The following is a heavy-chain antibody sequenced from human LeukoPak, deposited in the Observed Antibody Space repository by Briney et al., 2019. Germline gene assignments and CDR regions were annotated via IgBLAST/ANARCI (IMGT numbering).Heavy chain of an antibody. CDR1: GFTVSSNY. Sequence: PGGSLRLSCAASGFTVSSNYMSWVRQAPGKGLEWVAVISYDGSNKYYADSVKGRFTISRDNSKNTLYLQMNSLRAEGTAVYYCARSTGEGNYYYYMDVWGKGTTVTVSS. CDR2: ISYDGSNK. CDR3: ARSTGEGNYYYYMDV. V-gene: IGHV3-30*05. D-gene: IGHD7-27*01. J-gene: IGHJ6*03.